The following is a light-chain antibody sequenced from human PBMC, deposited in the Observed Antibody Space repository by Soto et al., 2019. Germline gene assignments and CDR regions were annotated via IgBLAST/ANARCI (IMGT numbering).Light chain of an antibody. V-gene: IGLV2-23*01. CDR1: SSDVGSYNL. J-gene: IGLJ2*01. CDR3: CSYAGSSTLV. CDR2: EDS. Sequence: QSVLTQPASVSGSPGQSITISCTGTSSDVGSYNLVSWYQQHPGKAPKLIIYEDSNRPSGVSNRFSGSKSGNTASLTISGLQAEDEADYYCCSYAGSSTLVFGGGTQLTVL.